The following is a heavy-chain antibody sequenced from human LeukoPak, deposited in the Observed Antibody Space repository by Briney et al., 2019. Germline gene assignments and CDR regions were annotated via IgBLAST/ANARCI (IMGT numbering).Heavy chain of an antibody. Sequence: GALRLSCAASGFTFRNYGLSWVRQAPGKGLEWVSYISGAGGNVNYADSVKGRFIISRDNGKNSLYLQMSSLRAEDTAVYYCAIWMGNNADFTGPIDYWGQGTLVTVSS. D-gene: IGHD2-2*03. J-gene: IGHJ4*02. CDR1: GFTFRNYG. CDR2: ISGAGGNV. CDR3: AIWMGNNADFTGPIDY. V-gene: IGHV3-48*01.